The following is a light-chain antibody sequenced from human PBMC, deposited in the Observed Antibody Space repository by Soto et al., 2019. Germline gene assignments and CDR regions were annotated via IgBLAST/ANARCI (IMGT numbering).Light chain of an antibody. CDR1: SSDVGGYNY. V-gene: IGLV2-14*01. J-gene: IGLJ2*01. CDR2: DVS. Sequence: QSALTQPASVSGSPGQSITISCTGTSSDVGGYNYVSWYQQHPGKAPKLMIYDVSNRPSGVSNRFSGSKSGNTASLTISGLQAEDEADYYCQSYDNSLSHVVFGGGTKLTVL. CDR3: QSYDNSLSHVV.